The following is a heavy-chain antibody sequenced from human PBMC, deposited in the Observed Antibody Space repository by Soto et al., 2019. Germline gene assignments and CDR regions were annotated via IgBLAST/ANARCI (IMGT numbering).Heavy chain of an antibody. J-gene: IGHJ4*02. CDR1: GFTFSSYG. D-gene: IGHD6-19*01. CDR2: IWYDGSNK. Sequence: QVQLVESGGGVVQPGRSLRLSCAASGFTFSSYGMHWVRQAPGKGLEWVAVIWYDGSNKYYADSVKGRFTISRDNSKNPLYLQMNSLRAEATAVYYCARDWERRGAVAGNYWGQGALVTVSS. CDR3: ARDWERRGAVAGNY. V-gene: IGHV3-33*01.